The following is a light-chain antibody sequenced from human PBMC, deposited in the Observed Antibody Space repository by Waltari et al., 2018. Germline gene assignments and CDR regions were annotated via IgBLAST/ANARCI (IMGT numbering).Light chain of an antibody. J-gene: IGKJ5*01. V-gene: IGKV3-11*01. CDR3: QQGST. CDR1: PSVSTY. Sequence: EIVLTQSPATLSLSPGERANLFCRASPSVSTYFAWYQQKPGQAPRHLIYDTSNRAAGIPARFTGRGSGTDFTLTISGLEPEDFAVYYCQQGSTFGQGTRLEIK. CDR2: DTS.